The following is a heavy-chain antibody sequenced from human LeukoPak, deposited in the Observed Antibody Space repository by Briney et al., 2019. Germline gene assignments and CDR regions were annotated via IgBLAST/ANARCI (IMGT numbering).Heavy chain of an antibody. V-gene: IGHV3-30*03. CDR1: AFTFSNYG. D-gene: IGHD3-3*01. Sequence: GGSLRLSCAGSAFTFSNYGMHWVRQAPGKGLEWVALISYDGSNKYYADSVKGRFTISRDNSKNTLYLQMNSLRAEDTAVYYCVRWGDYYQSLFDSWGQGTLVTVSS. CDR3: VRWGDYYQSLFDS. J-gene: IGHJ4*02. CDR2: ISYDGSNK.